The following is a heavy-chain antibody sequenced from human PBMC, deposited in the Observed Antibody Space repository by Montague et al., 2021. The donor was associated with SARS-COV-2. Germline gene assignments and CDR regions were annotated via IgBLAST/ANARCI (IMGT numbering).Heavy chain of an antibody. Sequence: SETLSLTCDVNGTSFTDHYWTWLRQSPGGGLELVGEIHHCGDTNYNPSPRSRVPISIDTSKPQSSLRLYSMTAADTAVYFCARGVRVANRPDRFSYSLDVWGRGTAVIVTS. V-gene: IGHV4-34*01. D-gene: IGHD3-3*01. CDR1: GTSFTDHY. CDR2: IHHCGDT. CDR3: ARGVRVANRPDRFSYSLDV. J-gene: IGHJ6*02.